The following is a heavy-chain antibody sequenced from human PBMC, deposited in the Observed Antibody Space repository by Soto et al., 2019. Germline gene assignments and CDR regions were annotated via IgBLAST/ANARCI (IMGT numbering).Heavy chain of an antibody. V-gene: IGHV1-69*06. Sequence: QVQLVQSGAEVTKPGSSVKVSCQASGGTFSTYAINWVRQAPGQGLEWMGGIIPIFGTANYAQKFQGRITITADKSTRTAYMELSSLRSDDTAVYYCASGVSGDSAAYWGQGTLVTVSS. J-gene: IGHJ4*02. CDR3: ASGVSGDSAAY. CDR2: IIPIFGTA. D-gene: IGHD4-17*01. CDR1: GGTFSTYA.